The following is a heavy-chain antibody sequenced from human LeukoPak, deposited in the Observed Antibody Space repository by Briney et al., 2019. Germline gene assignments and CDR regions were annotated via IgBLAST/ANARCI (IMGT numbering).Heavy chain of an antibody. J-gene: IGHJ4*02. CDR3: ARWSQTLDYYTLGGYYYLGY. CDR1: RYTFTSYD. V-gene: IGHV1-8*01. Sequence: ASVKVSYKASRYTFTSYDINWVREAAGQGLEWMGWMNTITGSTGYAQKFQGRITVTRDTSINTACTELTNLRSENTAIYYCARWSQTLDYYTLGGYYYLGYWGQGTPVTVSS. D-gene: IGHD3-10*01. CDR2: MNTITGST.